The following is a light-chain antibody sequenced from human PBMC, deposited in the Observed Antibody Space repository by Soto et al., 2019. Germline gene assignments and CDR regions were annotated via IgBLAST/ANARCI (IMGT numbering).Light chain of an antibody. CDR2: DVS. CDR1: SSDVGGYNY. Sequence: QSVLTQPASVSGSPGQSITISCTGTSSDVGGYNYVSWYQQEPGKAPKLIIYDVSNRPSGVSNRFSGSKSGHTASLTISGLQAEDEADYYCSSYTSTSTVVFGGGTQLTVL. CDR3: SSYTSTSTVV. J-gene: IGLJ2*01. V-gene: IGLV2-14*01.